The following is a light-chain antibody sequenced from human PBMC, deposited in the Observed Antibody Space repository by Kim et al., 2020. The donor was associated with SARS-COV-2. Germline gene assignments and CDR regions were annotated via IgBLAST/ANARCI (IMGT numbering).Light chain of an antibody. J-gene: IGLJ3*02. CDR1: KLGHKY. CDR3: QAWDSSTAWV. V-gene: IGLV3-1*01. Sequence: VSPGQTASITCSGDKLGHKYACWYQQKPGQSPVLVIYQDGKRPSGIPERFSSSNSGNTATLTNSGTQAMGEADYYCQAWDSSTAWVFGGGTQLTVL. CDR2: QDG.